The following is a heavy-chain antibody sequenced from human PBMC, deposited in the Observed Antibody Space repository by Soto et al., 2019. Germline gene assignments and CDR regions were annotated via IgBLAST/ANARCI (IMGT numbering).Heavy chain of an antibody. J-gene: IGHJ4*02. CDR1: GFTVSSNY. CDR3: ARDPIPTAMADY. Sequence: PGGSLRLSCAASGFTVSSNYMSWVRQAPGKGLEWVSVIYSGGSTYYADSVKGRFTISRDNSKNTLYLQMNSLRAEDTAVYYCARDPIPTAMADYWGQGTLVTVSS. CDR2: IYSGGST. D-gene: IGHD5-18*01. V-gene: IGHV3-66*01.